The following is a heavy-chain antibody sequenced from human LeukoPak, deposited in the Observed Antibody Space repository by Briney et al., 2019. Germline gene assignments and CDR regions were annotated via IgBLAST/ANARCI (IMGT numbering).Heavy chain of an antibody. CDR2: INHSGNT. CDR3: ATRRGRYGMDV. V-gene: IGHV4-34*01. J-gene: IGHJ6*04. CDR1: GGSFSVYY. Sequence: SATLSLTFAVSGGSFSVYYWSWIRQPPGKGLEWIGEINHSGNTNYNPSLKSRVTISVDTSRNQFSLKLSSVTAADTAVYYCATRRGRYGMDVWGKGTTVTVSS.